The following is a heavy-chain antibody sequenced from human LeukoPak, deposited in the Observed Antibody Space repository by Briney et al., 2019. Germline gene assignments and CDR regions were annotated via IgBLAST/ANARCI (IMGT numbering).Heavy chain of an antibody. CDR1: GGSFSGYY. J-gene: IGHJ4*02. D-gene: IGHD4-11*01. CDR3: ARLRGDETTVTGDY. CDR2: INHSGST. V-gene: IGHV4-34*01. Sequence: SETLSLTCAVYGGSFSGYYWSWIRQPPGKGLEWIGEINHSGSTNYNPSLKSRVTISVDTSKNQFSLKLSSVTAADTAVYYCARLRGDETTVTGDYWGQGTLVTVSS.